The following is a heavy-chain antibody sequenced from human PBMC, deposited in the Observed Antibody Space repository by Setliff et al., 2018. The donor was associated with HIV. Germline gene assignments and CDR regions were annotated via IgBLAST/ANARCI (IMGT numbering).Heavy chain of an antibody. CDR2: INPNSGGT. J-gene: IGHJ4*02. Sequence: VASVKVSCKASGYTFTGYYMHWVRQAPGQGLEWMGWINPNSGGTNYAQKFQGRVTMTRDTSISTAYMELSRLRSDDTAVYYCARDSTQTYYDILTGYYTPSNDYWGQGTLVTVSS. CDR1: GYTFTGYY. V-gene: IGHV1-2*02. D-gene: IGHD3-9*01. CDR3: ARDSTQTYYDILTGYYTPSNDY.